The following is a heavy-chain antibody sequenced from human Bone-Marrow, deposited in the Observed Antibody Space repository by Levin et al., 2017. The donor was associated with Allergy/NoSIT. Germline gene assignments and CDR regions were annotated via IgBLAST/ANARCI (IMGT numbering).Heavy chain of an antibody. D-gene: IGHD3-10*01. CDR1: GGSIVTSTYY. J-gene: IGHJ4*01. CDR3: AGDGILVPGLD. Sequence: SETLSLTCTVSGGSIVTSTYYWSWIRQHPGKGLEWIGYIHHTGSTYYNPSLKSRSTISLSTFDNQLSLRLNSMTVADPAVYYCAGDGILVPGLDWGHGTLVTVYS. V-gene: IGHV4-31*03. CDR2: IHHTGST.